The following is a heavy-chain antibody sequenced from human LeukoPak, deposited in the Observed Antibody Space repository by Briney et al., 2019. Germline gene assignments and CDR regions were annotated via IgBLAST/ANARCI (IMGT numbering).Heavy chain of an antibody. D-gene: IGHD1-26*01. CDR1: GGSISSYY. V-gene: IGHV4-4*09. J-gene: IGHJ4*02. CDR3: ARLGREIDY. Sequence: SETLSLTCTVSGGSISSYYRSWIRQPPGKGLEWIGYIYTSGSTNYNPSLKSRVTISVDTSKNQFSLKLSSVTAADTAVYYCARLGREIDYWGQGTLVTVSS. CDR2: IYTSGST.